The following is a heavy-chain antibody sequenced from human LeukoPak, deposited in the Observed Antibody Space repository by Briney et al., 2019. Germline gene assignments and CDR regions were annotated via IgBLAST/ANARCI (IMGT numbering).Heavy chain of an antibody. D-gene: IGHD1-14*01. J-gene: IGHJ5*02. V-gene: IGHV3-73*01. Sequence: SGGSLRLSCAASGFTFSGSAMHWVRQASGKGLEWVGRIRTKANSYATTYAASVKGRFTMSRDDSKKTAFLQMNSLKTEDTAVYYRTRGQPRWFDPWGQGTLVTVSS. CDR2: IRTKANSYAT. CDR1: GFTFSGSA. CDR3: TRGQPRWFDP.